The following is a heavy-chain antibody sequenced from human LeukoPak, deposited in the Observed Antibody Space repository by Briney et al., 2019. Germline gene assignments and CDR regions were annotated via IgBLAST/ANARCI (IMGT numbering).Heavy chain of an antibody. CDR1: GGSISSYY. CDR3: ARDGKSSGYYSH. Sequence: SETLSLTCTVSGGSISSYYWSWIRQPPGKGLEWIGYIYYSGSTNYNPSLKSRVTISVDTSKNQFSLKLSSVTAADTAVYYCARDGKSSGYYSHWGQGTLVTVSS. CDR2: IYYSGST. J-gene: IGHJ4*02. V-gene: IGHV4-59*01. D-gene: IGHD3-22*01.